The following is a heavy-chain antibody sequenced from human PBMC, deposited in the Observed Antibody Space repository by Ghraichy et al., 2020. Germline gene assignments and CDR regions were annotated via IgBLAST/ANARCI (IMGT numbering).Heavy chain of an antibody. J-gene: IGHJ2*01. Sequence: GGSLRLSCAASGFTFSSYAMSWVRQAPGKGLEWVSAISGSGGSTYYADSVKGRFTISRDNSKNTLYLQMNSLRAEDTAVYYCAKTKEGSYGSSWYFDLWGRGTLVTVSS. D-gene: IGHD1-26*01. CDR2: ISGSGGST. V-gene: IGHV3-23*01. CDR1: GFTFSSYA. CDR3: AKTKEGSYGSSWYFDL.